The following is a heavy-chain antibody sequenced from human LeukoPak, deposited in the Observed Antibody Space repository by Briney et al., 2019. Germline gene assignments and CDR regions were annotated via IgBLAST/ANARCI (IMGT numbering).Heavy chain of an antibody. CDR2: IRGSGGGT. CDR1: GFIFSNYA. CDR3: ARDPNGDYIGAFDM. J-gene: IGHJ3*02. V-gene: IGHV3-23*01. Sequence: TGGSLRLSCAASGFIFSNYALMWLRQSPGKALEWVSAIRGSGGGTFYADSVKGRFTISRDNSKNTLYLQMNGLRAEDTAVYYCARDPNGDYIGAFDMWGRGTLVTVSS. D-gene: IGHD4-17*01.